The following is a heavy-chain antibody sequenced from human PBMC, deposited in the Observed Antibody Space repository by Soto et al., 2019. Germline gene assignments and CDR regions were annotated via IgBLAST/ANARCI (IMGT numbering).Heavy chain of an antibody. CDR1: GGSISSGGYY. D-gene: IGHD6-19*01. CDR2: IYYSGST. J-gene: IGHJ6*02. V-gene: IGHV4-31*03. Sequence: QVQLQESGPGLVKPSQTLSLTCTVSGGSISSGGYYWSWIRQHPGKGLEWIGYIYYSGSTYCNPSLKSRDTLSVDPSKNQFSLKLGAVTAADTAVYYCARVRCSGWYRGGMDVWGQGTTVTVSS. CDR3: ARVRCSGWYRGGMDV.